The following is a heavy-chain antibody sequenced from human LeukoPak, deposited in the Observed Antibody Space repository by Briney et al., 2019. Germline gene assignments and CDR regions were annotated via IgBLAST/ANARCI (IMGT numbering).Heavy chain of an antibody. CDR2: ISSSGSTI. V-gene: IGHV3-48*04. Sequence: PGGSLRLSCAASGFTFSSYGMHWVRQAPGKGLEWVSYISSSGSTIYYADSVKGRFTISRDNAKNSLYLQMNGLRAEDTAVYYCARGSGWSKIIFDYWGQGTLVSVSS. J-gene: IGHJ4*02. D-gene: IGHD6-19*01. CDR3: ARGSGWSKIIFDY. CDR1: GFTFSSYG.